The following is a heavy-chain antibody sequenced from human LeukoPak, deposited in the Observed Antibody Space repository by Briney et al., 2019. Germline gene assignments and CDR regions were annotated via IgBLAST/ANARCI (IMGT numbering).Heavy chain of an antibody. CDR2: SSAAGGSI. CDR1: GFILSSYA. CDR3: AKAFDDLYWGSSRFSYYFDF. V-gene: IGHV3-23*01. D-gene: IGHD3-16*02. J-gene: IGHJ4*02. Sequence: GGSLRLSCAASGFILSSYAMSWVRQASGKGPEWVSTSSAAGGSIWYADSVKGRFTISRDNSRNTLYLQMSSLRAEDTAVYSCAKAFDDLYWGSSRFSYYFDFWGQGTPVTVSS.